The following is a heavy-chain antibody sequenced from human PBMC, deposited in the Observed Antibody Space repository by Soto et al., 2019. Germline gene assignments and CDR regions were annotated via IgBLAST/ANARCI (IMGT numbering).Heavy chain of an antibody. CDR2: MYYIGTT. D-gene: IGHD2-2*01. Sequence: SETLSLTSTVSGGSIISRSYYWSWIGQPPGKGLEWIGHMYYIGTTNYQPSLKSRVTISADTSQNQFSLHLTSVTAADTAVYYCARSIVTPSAMFDHWGQGLLVTVSS. CDR3: ARSIVTPSAMFDH. CDR1: GGSIISRSYY. V-gene: IGHV4-61*01. J-gene: IGHJ5*02.